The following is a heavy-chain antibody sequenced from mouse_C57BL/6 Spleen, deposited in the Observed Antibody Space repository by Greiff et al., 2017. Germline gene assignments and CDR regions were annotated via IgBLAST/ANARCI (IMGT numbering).Heavy chain of an antibody. Sequence: VKLQQSGPELVKPGASVKISCKASGYAFSSSWMNWVKQRPGQGLEWIGRIYPGDGDTNYNGKFKGKATLTADKSSSTAYMQLSSLTSEDSAVYFCARWDGYYWGQGTTRTVSS. J-gene: IGHJ2*01. V-gene: IGHV1-82*01. CDR2: IYPGDGDT. D-gene: IGHD2-3*01. CDR3: ARWDGYY. CDR1: GYAFSSSW.